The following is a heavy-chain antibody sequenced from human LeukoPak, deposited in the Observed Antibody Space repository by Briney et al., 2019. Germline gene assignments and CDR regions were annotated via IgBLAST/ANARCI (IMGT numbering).Heavy chain of an antibody. CDR1: GGTFSSYA. D-gene: IGHD4-23*01. Sequence: GSSVKVSCKASGGTFSSYAISWVRQAPGQGLEWMGGIIPIFGTANYAQKFQGRVTITADESTSTAYMELSSLRSEDTAVYYCARDRYDYGGNPSDIWGQGTMVTVSS. CDR3: ARDRYDYGGNPSDI. CDR2: IIPIFGTA. V-gene: IGHV1-69*01. J-gene: IGHJ3*02.